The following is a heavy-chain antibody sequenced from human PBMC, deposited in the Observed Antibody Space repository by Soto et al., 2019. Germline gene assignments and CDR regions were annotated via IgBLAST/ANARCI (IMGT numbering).Heavy chain of an antibody. CDR2: IKQDGSEK. J-gene: IGHJ4*02. CDR3: VRALRNGYYFDY. Sequence: EVQLVESGGGLVQPGGSLRLSCAASGFTFSSYWMSWVRQAPGKGLEWVANIKQDGSEKYYVDSVKGRFTISRDSAKNSVYLEMNILGGEDTAGYYCVRALRNGYYFDYWGQGTLVTVSS. V-gene: IGHV3-7*03. D-gene: IGHD3-3*01. CDR1: GFTFSSYW.